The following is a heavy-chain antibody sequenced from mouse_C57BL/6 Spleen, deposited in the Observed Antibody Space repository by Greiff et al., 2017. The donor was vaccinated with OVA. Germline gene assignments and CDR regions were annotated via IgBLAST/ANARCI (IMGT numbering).Heavy chain of an antibody. CDR3: ARGPITTVVDWFAY. CDR1: GYTFTSYW. CDR2: IHPNSGST. V-gene: IGHV1-64*01. D-gene: IGHD1-1*01. J-gene: IGHJ3*01. Sequence: QVQLKQPGAELVKPGASVKLSCKASGYTFTSYWMHWVKQRPGQGLEWIGMIHPNSGSTNYNEKFKSKATLTVDKSSSTAYMQLSSLTSEDSAVYYCARGPITTVVDWFAYWGQGTLVTVSA.